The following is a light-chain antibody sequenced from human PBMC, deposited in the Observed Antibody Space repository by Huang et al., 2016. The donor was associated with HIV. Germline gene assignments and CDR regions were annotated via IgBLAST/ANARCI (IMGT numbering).Light chain of an antibody. CDR2: AAS. Sequence: IQLTQSPSSLSASVGDRIIITCRASQDISTSLAWYQQKPGKAPKPLIFAASTFQSGVSSRFSGSVSGTYFTLTINGLQPEDFATYYCQQLHAYPVTFGQGTRLDIE. V-gene: IGKV1-9*01. J-gene: IGKJ5*01. CDR1: QDISTS. CDR3: QQLHAYPVT.